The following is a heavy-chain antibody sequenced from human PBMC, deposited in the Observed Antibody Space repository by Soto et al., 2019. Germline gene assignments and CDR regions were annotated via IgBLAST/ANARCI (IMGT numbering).Heavy chain of an antibody. CDR1: GGSISSGDYY. D-gene: IGHD3-10*01. CDR3: ARAALISGVEQGFEDSGFDY. Sequence: SETLSLTCTVSGGSISSGDYYWSWIRQPPGKGLEWIGYIYYSGSTYYNPSLKSRVTISVDTSKNQFSLKLSSVTAADTAVYYCARAALISGVEQGFEDSGFDYWGQGTLVTVSS. J-gene: IGHJ4*02. CDR2: IYYSGST. V-gene: IGHV4-30-4*01.